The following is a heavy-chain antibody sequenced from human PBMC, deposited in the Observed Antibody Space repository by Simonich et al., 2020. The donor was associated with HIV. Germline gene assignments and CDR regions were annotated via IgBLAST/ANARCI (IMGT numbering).Heavy chain of an antibody. Sequence: QVQLQQWGAGLLKPSETLSLTCAVYGGSYSGYYWSWIRQPPGKGLEWIGKINPSGSTNYNPSLKGRVTISVDTSKNQCSLKLSSVTAADTAVYYCARLTAGGLGEYFQHWGQGTLVTVSS. CDR3: ARLTAGGLGEYFQH. J-gene: IGHJ1*01. V-gene: IGHV4-34*01. CDR1: GGSYSGYY. D-gene: IGHD6-13*01. CDR2: INPSGST.